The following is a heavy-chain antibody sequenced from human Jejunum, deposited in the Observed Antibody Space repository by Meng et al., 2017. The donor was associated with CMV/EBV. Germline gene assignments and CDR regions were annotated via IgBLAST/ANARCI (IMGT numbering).Heavy chain of an antibody. CDR1: TSSSKEYV. CDR3: ASAVTIPSLEFFQH. V-gene: IGHV3-74*01. CDR2: ILIDESTI. D-gene: IGHD4-17*01. J-gene: IGHJ1*01. Sequence: QLVQSGCGLVKPGGSLELSVVSQTSSSKEYVIHWFRQVPGSGLEWVARILIDESTIRYADSVKGRFTISRDNPKNTLYLQMNSLRVEDTAVYYCASAVTIPSLEFFQHWGQGTLDTVSS.